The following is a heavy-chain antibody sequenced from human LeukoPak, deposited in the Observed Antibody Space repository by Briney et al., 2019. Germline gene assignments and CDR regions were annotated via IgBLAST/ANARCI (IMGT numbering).Heavy chain of an antibody. V-gene: IGHV3-23*01. CDR3: ATRSVVGR. Sequence: GGSLRLSCATSGFTLRSYGMSWVRQAPGKGLEWVSSISGSLDSTYYADSVKGRFTISGDNSKNTLYLEMNNLKAEDTAIYYCATRSVVGRGGQGTLVIVSS. J-gene: IGHJ4*02. CDR1: GFTLRSYG. D-gene: IGHD1-26*01. CDR2: ISGSLDST.